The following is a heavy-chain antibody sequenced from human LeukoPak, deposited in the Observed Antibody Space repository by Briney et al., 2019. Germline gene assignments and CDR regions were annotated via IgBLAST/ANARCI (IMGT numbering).Heavy chain of an antibody. CDR3: AKDYGSGSYPYYFDY. J-gene: IGHJ4*02. CDR2: ISWNSGSI. Sequence: PGGSLRLSCAASGFTFDDYAMHWVRQAPGKGLEWVSGISWNSGSIGYADSVKGRFTISRDNAKNSLYLQMNSLRAEDTASYYCAKDYGSGSYPYYFDYWGQGTLVTVSS. CDR1: GFTFDDYA. D-gene: IGHD3-10*01. V-gene: IGHV3-9*01.